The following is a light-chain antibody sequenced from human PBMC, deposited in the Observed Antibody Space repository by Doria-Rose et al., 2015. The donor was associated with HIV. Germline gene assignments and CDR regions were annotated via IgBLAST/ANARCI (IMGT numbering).Light chain of an antibody. CDR3: HQYGTSWT. V-gene: IGKV3-20*01. CDR2: DGS. CDR1: QSFSSTY. J-gene: IGKJ1*01. Sequence: TQSPGTLSLSPGERATLPCRASQSFSSTYSAWYQQKPGQAPSLLIYDGSTRATGIPDRFSASGSGTDFTLTINRLEPEDFALYYCHQYGTSWTFGQGTKVEI.